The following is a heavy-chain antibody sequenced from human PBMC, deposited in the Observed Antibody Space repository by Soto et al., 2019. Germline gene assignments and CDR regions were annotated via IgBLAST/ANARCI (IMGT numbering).Heavy chain of an antibody. V-gene: IGHV3-30*18. Sequence: QVQLVESGGGVVQPGRSLRLSCAASGFTFSSYGMHWVRQAPGKGLEWVAVISYDGSNKYYADSVKGRFTISRDNSKNTLYMQMNSLRAEDTAVYYCAKDSRAVAAHVRYYGMDVWGQGTTVTVSS. D-gene: IGHD6-19*01. CDR2: ISYDGSNK. CDR3: AKDSRAVAAHVRYYGMDV. J-gene: IGHJ6*02. CDR1: GFTFSSYG.